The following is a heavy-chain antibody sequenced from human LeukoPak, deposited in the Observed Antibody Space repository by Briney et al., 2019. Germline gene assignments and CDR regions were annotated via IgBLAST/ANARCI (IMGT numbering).Heavy chain of an antibody. D-gene: IGHD6-13*01. J-gene: IGHJ3*01. CDR1: GFTFSSYA. CDR3: ARDPEAAASF. Sequence: GGSLRLSCAASGFTFSSYAMHWVRQAPGKGLEWVAVISYDGSNKYYADSVKGRFTISRDNSKNTLYLQMNSLRAEDTAVYYCARDPEAAASFWGQGTMVTVSS. CDR2: ISYDGSNK. V-gene: IGHV3-30*04.